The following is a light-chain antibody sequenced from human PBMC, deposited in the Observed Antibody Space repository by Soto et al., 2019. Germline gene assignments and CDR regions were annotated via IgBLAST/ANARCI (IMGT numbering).Light chain of an antibody. V-gene: IGKV3-11*01. Sequence: EIVLTQSPATLSLSPGERATLSCRASQSVSSYLAWYQQKPGQAPRLLIYGASTRATGIPARFSGSGSGTEFTLTISSLQSEDFAVYYCQQRSNWITFGQGTRLEI. CDR2: GAS. J-gene: IGKJ5*01. CDR1: QSVSSY. CDR3: QQRSNWIT.